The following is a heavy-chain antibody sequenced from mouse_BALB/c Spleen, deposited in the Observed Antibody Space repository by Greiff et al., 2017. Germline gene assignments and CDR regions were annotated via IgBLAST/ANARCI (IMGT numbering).Heavy chain of an antibody. Sequence: EVQGVESGGGLVKPGGSLKLSCAASGFTFSDYYMYWVRQTPEKRLEWVATISDGGSYTYYPDSVKGRFTISRDNAKNNLYLQMSSLKSEDTAMYYCARDRGNAMDYWGQGTSVTVSS. V-gene: IGHV5-4*02. J-gene: IGHJ4*01. CDR1: GFTFSDYY. CDR2: ISDGGSYT. CDR3: ARDRGNAMDY.